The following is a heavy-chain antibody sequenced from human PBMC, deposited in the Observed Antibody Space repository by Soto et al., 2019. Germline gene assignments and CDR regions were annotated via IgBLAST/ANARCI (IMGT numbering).Heavy chain of an antibody. D-gene: IGHD3-22*01. CDR3: AKGEYYYDSSGYYIWAAFGY. J-gene: IGHJ4*02. CDR2: INPSGGST. V-gene: IGHV1-46*01. CDR1: GYTFTSYY. Sequence: ASLKVSCKASGYTFTSYYMHWVRQATGQGLEWMGIINPSGGSTSYAQKFQGRVTMTRDTSTSTVYMELSSLRSEDTAVYYCAKGEYYYDSSGYYIWAAFGYWGEGTLVTVSS.